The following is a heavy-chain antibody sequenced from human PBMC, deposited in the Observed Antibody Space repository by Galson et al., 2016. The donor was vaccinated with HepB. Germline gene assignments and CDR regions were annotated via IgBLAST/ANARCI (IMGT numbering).Heavy chain of an antibody. J-gene: IGHJ4*02. D-gene: IGHD6-13*01. CDR2: IYPGDSDT. V-gene: IGHV5-51*03. CDR1: GYSFTSYW. CDR3: AKWSSSYLYFEN. Sequence: QSGAEVKKPGESLKISCKGSGYSFTSYWIAWVRQMPGEGLEWMGSIYPGDSDTRYSPSLQGQVTISADKSINTAYLQWGSLKASDTAMYYCAKWSSSYLYFENWGRGTPVTVSS.